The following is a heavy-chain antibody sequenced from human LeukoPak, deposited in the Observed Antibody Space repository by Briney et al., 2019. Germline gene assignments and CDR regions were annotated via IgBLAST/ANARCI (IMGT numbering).Heavy chain of an antibody. CDR1: GFTVSSNY. V-gene: IGHV3-53*01. CDR2: LYSGGTT. D-gene: IGHD5/OR15-5a*01. CDR3: ARASTTTTIFDS. J-gene: IGHJ4*02. Sequence: RGSLRLSCAASGFTVSSNYMSWVRQAPGEGLEWVSALYSGGTTYYADSVKGRFTISRDNSKNTVYLQMNSLRAEDTAVYYCARASTTTTIFDSWSQGALVTVSS.